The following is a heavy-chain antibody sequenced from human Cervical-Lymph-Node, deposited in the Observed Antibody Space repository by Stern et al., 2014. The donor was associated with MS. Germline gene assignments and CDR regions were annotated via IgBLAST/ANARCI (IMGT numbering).Heavy chain of an antibody. CDR3: ARDEGDIHFDY. J-gene: IGHJ4*02. V-gene: IGHV3-33*01. D-gene: IGHD3-10*01. CDR2: IWYDGSNK. CDR1: GFTFSSYG. Sequence: VQLVESGGGVVQPGRSLRLSCAASGFTFSSYGMHWVRPAPGKGLEWVAVIWYDGSNKYYADSVKGRFTISRDNSKNTLYLQMNSLRAEDTAVYYCARDEGDIHFDYWGQGTLVTVSS.